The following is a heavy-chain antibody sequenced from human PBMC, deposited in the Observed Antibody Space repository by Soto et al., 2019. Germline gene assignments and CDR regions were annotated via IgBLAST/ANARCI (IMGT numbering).Heavy chain of an antibody. CDR1: GFTFGDYA. D-gene: IGHD3-10*01. J-gene: IGHJ6*02. Sequence: GGSLRLSCTASGFTFGDYAMSWFRQAPGKGLEWVGFIRSKAYGGTTEYAASVKGRFTISRDDSKSIAYLQMNSLKTEDTAVYYCTRDEEIGLLWFGELNYYGMDVWGQGTTVTVSS. CDR3: TRDEEIGLLWFGELNYYGMDV. CDR2: IRSKAYGGTT. V-gene: IGHV3-49*03.